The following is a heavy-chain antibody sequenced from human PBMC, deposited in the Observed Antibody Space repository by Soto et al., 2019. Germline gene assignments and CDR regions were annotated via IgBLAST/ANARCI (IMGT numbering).Heavy chain of an antibody. D-gene: IGHD2-15*01. CDR1: GFSLSNYW. J-gene: IGHJ4*02. V-gene: IGHV3-7*04. Sequence: DVQLVESGGGLVQPGGSLRLSCAASGFSLSNYWLSWVRQAPGKGLEWVANIKHDGSEKNYVDSVKGRFTISRDNGENSLDLQMNSLRAEDTAVYYCARDAYCSGGSCYVYWGQGTLVTVSS. CDR2: IKHDGSEK. CDR3: ARDAYCSGGSCYVY.